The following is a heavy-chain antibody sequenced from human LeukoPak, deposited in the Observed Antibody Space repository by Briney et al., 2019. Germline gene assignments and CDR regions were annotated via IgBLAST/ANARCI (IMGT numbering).Heavy chain of an antibody. J-gene: IGHJ4*02. D-gene: IGHD4-17*01. CDR3: ARGRGGDYVPSRFDY. Sequence: GGSLRLSCAASGFTFSSYAMSWVRQAPGRGLEWVSAISGSGGSTYYADSVKGRFTISRDNSKNTLYLQMNSLRAEDTAVYYCARGRGGDYVPSRFDYWGQGTLVTVSS. CDR2: ISGSGGST. V-gene: IGHV3-23*01. CDR1: GFTFSSYA.